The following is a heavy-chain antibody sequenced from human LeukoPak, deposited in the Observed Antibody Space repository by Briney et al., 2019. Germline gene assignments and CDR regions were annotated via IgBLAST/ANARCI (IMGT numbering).Heavy chain of an antibody. V-gene: IGHV4-39*07. Sequence: PSETLSLTCTVSGGSISSSSYYWGWIRQPPGKGLEWIGSIYYSGSTYYNPSLKSRVTISVDTSKNQFSLKLSSVTAADTAVYYCARDQGLAARLLFPDYWGQGTLVTVSS. D-gene: IGHD6-6*01. CDR1: GGSISSSSYY. CDR3: ARDQGLAARLLFPDY. J-gene: IGHJ4*02. CDR2: IYYSGST.